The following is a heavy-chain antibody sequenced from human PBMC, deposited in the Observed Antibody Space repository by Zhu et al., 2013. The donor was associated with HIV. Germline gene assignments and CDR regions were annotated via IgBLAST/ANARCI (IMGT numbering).Heavy chain of an antibody. CDR3: AREHCSSTSCYAFWFDP. V-gene: IGHV1-69*01. Sequence: QVQLVQSGAEVKKPGSSVKVSCKASGGTFSSYAISWVRQAPGQGLEWMGGIIPIFGTANYAQKFQGRVTITADESTSTAYMELSSLRSEDTAVYYCAREHCSSTSCYAFWFDPWGRGNPGHRLL. J-gene: IGHJ5*02. CDR2: IIPIFGTA. D-gene: IGHD2-2*01. CDR1: GGTFSSYA.